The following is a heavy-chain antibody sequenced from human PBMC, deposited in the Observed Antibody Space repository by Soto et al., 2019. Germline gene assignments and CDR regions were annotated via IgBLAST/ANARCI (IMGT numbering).Heavy chain of an antibody. V-gene: IGHV3-30*18. CDR3: AKGGDSSGYYDAFDI. D-gene: IGHD3-22*01. J-gene: IGHJ3*02. CDR1: GFTFSSYG. Sequence: QVQLVESGGGVVQPGRSLRLSCAASGFTFSSYGMHWVRQAPGKGLEWVAVISYDGSNKYYADSVKGRFTISRDNSKNTLDLQMNSLRAEDTAVYYCAKGGDSSGYYDAFDIWGQGTMVTVSS. CDR2: ISYDGSNK.